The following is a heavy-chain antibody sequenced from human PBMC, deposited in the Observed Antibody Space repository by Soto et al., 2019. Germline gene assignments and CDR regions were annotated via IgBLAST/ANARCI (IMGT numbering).Heavy chain of an antibody. CDR1: GFSLSTSGVG. CDR3: AHSSKVFDFWSGFNLVRFDY. D-gene: IGHD3-3*01. CDR2: IYWDDDK. J-gene: IGHJ4*02. V-gene: IGHV2-5*02. Sequence: QITLKESGPTLVKPTQTLTLTCTFSGFSLSTSGVGVGWIRQPPGKALEWLALIYWDDDKRYSPSLKSRHTITKDTSKNQVVLTMTKMDPVDTATYYCAHSSKVFDFWSGFNLVRFDYWGQGTLVTVSS.